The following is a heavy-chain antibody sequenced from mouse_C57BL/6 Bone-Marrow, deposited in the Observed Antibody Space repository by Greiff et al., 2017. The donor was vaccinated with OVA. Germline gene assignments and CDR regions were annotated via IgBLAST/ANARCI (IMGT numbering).Heavy chain of an antibody. Sequence: EVQGVESGGGLVQPGDSLSLSCAASGFTFTNYYMSWVRQPPGKALEWLAFIRNKPNGSTPEYSASVKGRFTISRDNSQSILYLQMNAQGAEDSATYYCARYKGRVAVDYFDYWGQGTALTVSS. CDR2: IRNKPNGSTP. D-gene: IGHD1-1*01. CDR1: GFTFTNYY. V-gene: IGHV7-3*01. CDR3: ARYKGRVAVDYFDY. J-gene: IGHJ2*01.